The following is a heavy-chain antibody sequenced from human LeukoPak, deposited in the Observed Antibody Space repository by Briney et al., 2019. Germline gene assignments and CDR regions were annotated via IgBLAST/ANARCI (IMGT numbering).Heavy chain of an antibody. CDR3: ASRNVSGWYNY. CDR1: GGSFSGYY. J-gene: IGHJ4*02. V-gene: IGHV4-34*01. D-gene: IGHD6-19*01. CDR2: INHSGST. Sequence: SETLSLTCAVYGGSFSGYYWSWIRQPPGKGLEWIGEINHSGSTNYNPSLKSRVTISVDTSKNQFSLKLSSVTAADTDVYYCASRNVSGWYNYWGQGTLVTVSS.